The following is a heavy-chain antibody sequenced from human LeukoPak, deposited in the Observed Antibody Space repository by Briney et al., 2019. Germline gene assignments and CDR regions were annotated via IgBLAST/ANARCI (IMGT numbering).Heavy chain of an antibody. V-gene: IGHV3-30-3*01. CDR3: ARDLGQLLRPDY. CDR1: GFTFSSYA. CDR2: ISYDGSNK. Sequence: GGSLRLSCAASGFTFSSYAMHWVRQAPGKGLEWVAVISYDGSNKYYADSVKGRFTISRDNSKSTLYLQMNSLRAEDTAVYYCARDLGQLLRPDYWGQGTLVTVSS. J-gene: IGHJ4*02. D-gene: IGHD2-2*01.